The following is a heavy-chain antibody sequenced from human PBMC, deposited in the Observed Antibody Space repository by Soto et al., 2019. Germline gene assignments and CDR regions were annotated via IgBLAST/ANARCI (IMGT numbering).Heavy chain of an antibody. V-gene: IGHV3-33*01. D-gene: IGHD5-18*01. CDR3: ARHAVDRAMANGLETDY. J-gene: IGHJ4*02. Sequence: PGGSLRLSCAASGFTFSSYGMHWVRQAPGKGLEWVAVIWYDGSNKYYADSVKGRFTISRDNSKNTLYLQMNSLRAEDTAVYYCARHAVDRAMANGLETDYWGQGTLVTVSS. CDR1: GFTFSSYG. CDR2: IWYDGSNK.